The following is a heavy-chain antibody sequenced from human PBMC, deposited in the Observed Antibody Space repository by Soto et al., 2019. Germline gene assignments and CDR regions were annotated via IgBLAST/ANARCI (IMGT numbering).Heavy chain of an antibody. D-gene: IGHD3-10*01. CDR3: ASSRITMVPYGMDV. CDR1: GYTFTSYA. CDR2: INAGNGNT. Sequence: QVQLVQSGAEVKKPGASVKVSCKASGYTFTSYAMHWVRQAPGKRLEWMGWINAGNGNTKYSQKFQGRVTITRDTSASTAYMELSSLRAEDTAVYYCASSRITMVPYGMDVWGQGTTLTVSS. V-gene: IGHV1-3*01. J-gene: IGHJ6*02.